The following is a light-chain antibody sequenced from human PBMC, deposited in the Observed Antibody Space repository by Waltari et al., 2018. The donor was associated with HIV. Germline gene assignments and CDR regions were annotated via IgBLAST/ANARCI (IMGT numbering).Light chain of an antibody. V-gene: IGLV3-9*01. Sequence: SYELTQTPSVSVALGQTAKVACGGDTLPSQDVHWYQQKPGRPPVLVIYDNNKRPPGIPGRFSGFNSGITATLTISGAQGDDEADYYCQVWDSDTGVFGSGTKVTVL. CDR1: TLPSQD. CDR2: DNN. CDR3: QVWDSDTGV. J-gene: IGLJ1*01.